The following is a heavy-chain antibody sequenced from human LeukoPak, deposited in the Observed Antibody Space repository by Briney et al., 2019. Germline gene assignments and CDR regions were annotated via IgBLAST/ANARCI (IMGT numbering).Heavy chain of an antibody. CDR3: ARSDGYSSSSRYYGMDV. J-gene: IGHJ6*02. Sequence: GASVKVSCKASGGTFSSYAISWVRQAPGQGLEWMGGIIPIFGTANYAQKFQGRVTITADESTSTAYMELSSLRSEDTAVYYCARSDGYSSSSRYYGMDVWGQGTTVTVSS. CDR2: IIPIFGTA. D-gene: IGHD6-13*01. V-gene: IGHV1-69*01. CDR1: GGTFSSYA.